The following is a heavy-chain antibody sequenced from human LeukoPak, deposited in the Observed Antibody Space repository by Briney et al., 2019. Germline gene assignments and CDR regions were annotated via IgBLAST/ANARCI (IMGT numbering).Heavy chain of an antibody. J-gene: IGHJ4*02. CDR2: IKQDGSEK. CDR1: GFXFSSYW. Sequence: GGSLRLSCAASGFXFSSYWMSWVRQAPGKGLEWVANIKQDGSEKYYVDSVKGRFTISRDNAKNSLYLQMNSLRAEDTAVYYCARAGYSSGWYWGQGTLVTVSS. D-gene: IGHD6-19*01. V-gene: IGHV3-7*05. CDR3: ARAGYSSGWY.